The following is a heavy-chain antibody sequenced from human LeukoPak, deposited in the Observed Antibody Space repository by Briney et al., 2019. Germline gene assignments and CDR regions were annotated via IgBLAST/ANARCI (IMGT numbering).Heavy chain of an antibody. Sequence: PGGSLRLSCIASGFTVSSTYMSWVRQAPGKGLEWVSVTYSGGSTYYADSVKGRCTISRDNSKNALYLQMNSLRAEDTAVYYCARDQVSIAGTGIDYWGQGTLVTVSS. CDR2: TYSGGST. J-gene: IGHJ4*02. D-gene: IGHD6-13*01. CDR1: GFTVSSTY. CDR3: ARDQVSIAGTGIDY. V-gene: IGHV3-66*01.